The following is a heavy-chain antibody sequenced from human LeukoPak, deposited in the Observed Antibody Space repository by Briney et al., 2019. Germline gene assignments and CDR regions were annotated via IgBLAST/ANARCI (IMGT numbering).Heavy chain of an antibody. J-gene: IGHJ4*02. V-gene: IGHV4-4*02. Sequence: NPSETLSLTCAVSGVSISSSNWWSWVRQPPGKGLEWIGEIYHSGSTNYNPSLKRRVTISVDKSKNQFSLKLSSVTAADTAIYFCASRINDFGYWGQGTLVTVSS. CDR1: GVSISSSNW. CDR2: IYHSGST. CDR3: ASRINDFGY. D-gene: IGHD2/OR15-2a*01.